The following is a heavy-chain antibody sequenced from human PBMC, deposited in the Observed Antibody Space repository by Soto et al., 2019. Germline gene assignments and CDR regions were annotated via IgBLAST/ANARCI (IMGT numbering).Heavy chain of an antibody. V-gene: IGHV1-24*01. J-gene: IGHJ4*02. CDR3: ATEVGIVGAVLAFDY. Sequence: GASVKVSCKVSGYTLTELSMHCVRQAPGKGLEWMGGFDPEDGETIYAQKFQGRVTMTEDTSTDTAYMELSSLRSEDTAVYYCATEVGIVGAVLAFDYWGQGTLVTVS. D-gene: IGHD1-26*01. CDR1: GYTLTELS. CDR2: FDPEDGET.